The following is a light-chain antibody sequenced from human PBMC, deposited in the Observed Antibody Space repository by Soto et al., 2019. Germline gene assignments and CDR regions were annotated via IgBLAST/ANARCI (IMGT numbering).Light chain of an antibody. V-gene: IGKV1-5*03. J-gene: IGKJ2*01. Sequence: DIQITQSPSTLSASVGDRVTITRRASQSISSWLAWYQQKPGKDPTLLIYKASSLESGVTSRFSGSGSGTEFTFTISSLQPDDFATYYCQQYNSYPYPFGQGTKVDIK. CDR2: KAS. CDR1: QSISSW. CDR3: QQYNSYPYP.